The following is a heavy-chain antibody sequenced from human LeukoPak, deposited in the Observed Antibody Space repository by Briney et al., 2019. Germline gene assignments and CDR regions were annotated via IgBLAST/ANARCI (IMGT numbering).Heavy chain of an antibody. D-gene: IGHD4-17*01. V-gene: IGHV1-69*13. CDR1: GGTFSSHA. CDR3: ARWTGDSTVTGFGY. J-gene: IGHJ4*02. CDR2: IIPIFGTA. Sequence: SVKVSCKASGGTFSSHAISWVRQAPGQGLEWMGGIIPIFGTANYAQKFQGRVTITADESTSTAYMELSSLRSEDTAVYYCARWTGDSTVTGFGYWGQGTLVTVSS.